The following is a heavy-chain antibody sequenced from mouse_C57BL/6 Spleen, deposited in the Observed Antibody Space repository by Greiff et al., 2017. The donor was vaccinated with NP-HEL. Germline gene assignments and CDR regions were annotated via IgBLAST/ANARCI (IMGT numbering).Heavy chain of an antibody. CDR2: IYPRDGST. CDR3: ARWANWDLFDY. Sequence: VQLQQSAAELVKPGASVKISCKVSGYTFTDHTIHWMKQRPEQGLEWIGYIYPRDGSTTYNEQFKGKATLTADKSSSTAYMQLNRLTSEDSAVYCGARWANWDLFDYWGQGTTLTVSS. V-gene: IGHV1-78*01. J-gene: IGHJ2*01. CDR1: GYTFTDHT. D-gene: IGHD4-1*01.